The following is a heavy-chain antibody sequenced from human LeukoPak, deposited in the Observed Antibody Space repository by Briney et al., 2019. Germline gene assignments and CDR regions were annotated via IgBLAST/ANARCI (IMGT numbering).Heavy chain of an antibody. CDR1: GYTFTGYH. Sequence: ASVKVSCKASGYTFTGYHMHWVRQAPGQGLERMGWINPNSGGTNYAQKFQGRVTMTRDTSISTAYMELSRLRSDDTAVYYCARDCYGGNCDGSFDYWGQGTLVTVSS. J-gene: IGHJ4*02. V-gene: IGHV1-2*02. CDR3: ARDCYGGNCDGSFDY. CDR2: INPNSGGT. D-gene: IGHD4-23*01.